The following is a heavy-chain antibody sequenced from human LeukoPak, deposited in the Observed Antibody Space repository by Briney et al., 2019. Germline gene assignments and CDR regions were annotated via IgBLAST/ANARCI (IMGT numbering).Heavy chain of an antibody. V-gene: IGHV4-39*01. J-gene: IGHJ6*03. CDR3: ASRYCTNGVCCYYYYMDV. CDR2: LYYTGST. D-gene: IGHD2-8*01. CDR1: GGSISSSSYY. Sequence: SETLSLTCTVSGGSISSSSYYWGWIRQPPGKGLEWIGSLYYTGSTYYNPSLKSRVTISVDTSKNQFSLKLSSVTAADTAVYYCASRYCTNGVCCYYYYMDVWGKGTTVTVSS.